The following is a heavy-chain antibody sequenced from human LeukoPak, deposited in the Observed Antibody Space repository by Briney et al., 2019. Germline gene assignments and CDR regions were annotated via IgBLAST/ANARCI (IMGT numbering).Heavy chain of an antibody. J-gene: IGHJ4*02. D-gene: IGHD6-13*01. Sequence: SVNVSCKASGGXFSSYAISWVRQAPGQGLEGMGRIIPILGIANYAQKFQGSVTITADKSTSTEYMELSSLRSEDTAVYYCARDLDSSSWYQGDYWGQGTLVTVSS. CDR2: IIPILGIA. CDR1: GGXFSSYA. V-gene: IGHV1-69*04. CDR3: ARDLDSSSWYQGDY.